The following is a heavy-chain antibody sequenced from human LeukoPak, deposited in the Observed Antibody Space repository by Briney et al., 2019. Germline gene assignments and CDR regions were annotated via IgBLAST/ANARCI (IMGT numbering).Heavy chain of an antibody. V-gene: IGHV3-48*01. Sequence: GGSLRLSCLASEFSISSYSMMWVRQAPGKGLEWVSYASSSGSTIHHADSVKGRFTMSRDNAKKSVYLQMNSLRVEDTAVYYCATTGIFGVAKGYWGQGTLVIVS. J-gene: IGHJ4*02. D-gene: IGHD3-3*01. CDR1: EFSISSYS. CDR3: ATTGIFGVAKGY. CDR2: ASSSGSTI.